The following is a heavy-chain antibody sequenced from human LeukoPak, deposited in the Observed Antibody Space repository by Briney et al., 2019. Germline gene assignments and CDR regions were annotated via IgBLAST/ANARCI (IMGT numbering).Heavy chain of an antibody. D-gene: IGHD4-11*01. CDR2: ITPIIGTT. J-gene: IGHJ5*02. Sequence: SVKVSCKTSGGTFKTHIFSWVRQAPGQGLEWMGRITPIIGTTNYAQNFQGRVTITADTSTGTAYLEMTNLRSDDTAIYYCTRVNLRGSKYNWFDPWGQGTQVTVSS. CDR3: TRVNLRGSKYNWFDP. V-gene: IGHV1-69*08. CDR1: GGTFKTHI.